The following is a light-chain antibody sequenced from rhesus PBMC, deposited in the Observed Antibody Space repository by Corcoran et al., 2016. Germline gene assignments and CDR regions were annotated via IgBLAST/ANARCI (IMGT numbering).Light chain of an antibody. V-gene: IGLV2-32*01. CDR2: EVS. J-gene: IGLJ6*01. Sequence: QAALTQPRSVSGSPGQSVTISCTGTSSDIGGYNYVSWYQQHPGTAPKLMIYEVSKRPSGVSDRFTGSKSGNTASLTISGLQAEDEVDYYGCSYAGRYTCVFGSGTKLTVL. CDR1: SSDIGGYNY. CDR3: CSYAGRYTCV.